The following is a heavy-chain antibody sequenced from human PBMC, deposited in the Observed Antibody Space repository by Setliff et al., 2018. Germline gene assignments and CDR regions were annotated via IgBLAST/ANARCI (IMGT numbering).Heavy chain of an antibody. CDR1: GYTFTGYY. V-gene: IGHV1-2*02. J-gene: IGHJ4*02. CDR3: ARQPMDTIMATFDY. D-gene: IGHD5-12*01. CDR2: TNPNNGDT. Sequence: ASVKVSCKASGYTFTGYYFHWVRQAPGQGLEWMGWTNPNNGDTKSAQKFQGRLTMTRDTSISTAYMELSSLRSDDTAVYYCARQPMDTIMATFDYWGQGILVTVSS.